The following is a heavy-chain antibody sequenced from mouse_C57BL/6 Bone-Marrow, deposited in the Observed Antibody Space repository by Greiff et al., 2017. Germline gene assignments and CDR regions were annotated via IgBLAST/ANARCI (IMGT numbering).Heavy chain of an antibody. J-gene: IGHJ3*01. CDR3: ASDGTRAWFAY. Sequence: VQLQQPGAELVKPGASVKLSCKASGYTFTSYWMHWVKQRPGRGLEWIGRIDPKSGGTKYNEKFKSKATLTVDKPSSTAYMQLSSLTSEDSAVYYCASDGTRAWFAYWGQGTLVTVSA. D-gene: IGHD4-1*01. CDR2: IDPKSGGT. CDR1: GYTFTSYW. V-gene: IGHV1-72*01.